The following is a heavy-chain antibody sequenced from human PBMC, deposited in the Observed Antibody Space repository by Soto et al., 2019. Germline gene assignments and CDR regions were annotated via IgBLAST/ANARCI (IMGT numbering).Heavy chain of an antibody. CDR2: IYYSGST. D-gene: IGHD3-9*01. Sequence: SETLSLTCTVSGGSISSYYWSWIRQPPGKGLEWIGYIYYSGSTNYNPSLKSRVTISVDTSKNQFSLKLSSVTAADTAVYYCARQQDYDILTGYYLRAFDIWGQGTMVTVSS. CDR3: ARQQDYDILTGYYLRAFDI. J-gene: IGHJ3*02. CDR1: GGSISSYY. V-gene: IGHV4-59*08.